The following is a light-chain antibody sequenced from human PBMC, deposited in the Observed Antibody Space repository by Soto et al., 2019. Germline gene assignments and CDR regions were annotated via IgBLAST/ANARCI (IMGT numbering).Light chain of an antibody. CDR2: DAS. J-gene: IGKJ4*01. CDR3: QQYNSFPLT. CDR1: QSISSY. V-gene: IGKV1-5*01. Sequence: DIQMTQSPSTLSASVGDRVTITCRASQSISSYLAWYQQKPGKAPKVLIYDASSLESGVPSRFSGSGSGTEFTLTISSLQPDDFATYYCQQYNSFPLTFGGGTKVDIK.